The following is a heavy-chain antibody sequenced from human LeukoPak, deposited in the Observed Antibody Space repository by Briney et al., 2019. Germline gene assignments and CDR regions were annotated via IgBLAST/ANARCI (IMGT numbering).Heavy chain of an antibody. J-gene: IGHJ6*04. CDR1: GGSLSSYY. CDR2: IYYSGST. Sequence: SETLSLTCTVSGGSLSSYYWSWIRQPPGKGLEWIGYIYYSGSTNYNPSLTSRVTISVDTSKNQYSLKLSSVTAADTAVYYCASVIVVWRDVWGKGATVTVSS. V-gene: IGHV4-59*01. D-gene: IGHD1-26*01. CDR3: ASVIVVWRDV.